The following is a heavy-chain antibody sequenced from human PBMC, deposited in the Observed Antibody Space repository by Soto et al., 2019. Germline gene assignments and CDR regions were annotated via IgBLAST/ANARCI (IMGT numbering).Heavy chain of an antibody. CDR3: AKDGPYYYGSGSYFASAINFDY. D-gene: IGHD3-10*01. V-gene: IGHV3-23*01. CDR2: ISGSGGST. Sequence: AVGSLRLSCAASGFTFSSYAMSWVRQAPGKGLEWVSAISGSGGSTYYADSVKGRFTISRDNSKNTLYLQMNSLRAEDTAVYYCAKDGPYYYGSGSYFASAINFDYWGQGTLVTVSS. J-gene: IGHJ4*02. CDR1: GFTFSSYA.